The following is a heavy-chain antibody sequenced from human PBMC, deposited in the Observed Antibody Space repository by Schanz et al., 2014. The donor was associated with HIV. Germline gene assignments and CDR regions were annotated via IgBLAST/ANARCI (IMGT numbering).Heavy chain of an antibody. CDR3: AREKYSSTWWRAGLCFYGMDV. J-gene: IGHJ6*02. CDR1: GSTFSTYA. D-gene: IGHD6-13*01. V-gene: IGHV3-30-3*01. CDR2: ISFDGSNK. Sequence: QVQLVESGGGVVQPGRSLRLSCAASGSTFSTYAMHWVRQAPGKGLEWMAVISFDGSNKYYADSVKDQFTSSRDNSKNTLYLQMNSLRAEDTAVYYCAREKYSSTWWRAGLCFYGMDVWGQGTTVTVSS.